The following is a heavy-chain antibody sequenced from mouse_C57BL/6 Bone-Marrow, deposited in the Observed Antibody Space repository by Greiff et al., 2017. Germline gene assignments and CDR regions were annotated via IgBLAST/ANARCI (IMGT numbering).Heavy chain of an antibody. CDR1: GFTFSSYA. CDR2: SSDGGSYT. CDR3: ARVLRYYYAMDY. Sequence: EVKLMESGGGLVKPGGSLKLSCAASGFTFSSYAMSWVRQTPEKRLEWVATSSDGGSYTYYPDNVKCRFTISRDTAKNNLDLQMSHLKSEDTSMYYCARVLRYYYAMDYWGQGTSVTVSA. V-gene: IGHV5-4*03. J-gene: IGHJ4*01.